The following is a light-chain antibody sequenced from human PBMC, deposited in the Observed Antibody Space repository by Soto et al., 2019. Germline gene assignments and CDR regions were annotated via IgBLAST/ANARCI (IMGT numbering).Light chain of an antibody. CDR2: SNS. V-gene: IGLV1-44*01. J-gene: IGLJ3*02. Sequence: QSVLTQPPSTSGTPGQRVTISCSGSSSNIGSNVLNWYQQLPGTAPKLLIYSNSQRPSGVPDRFSGSKSGTSASLAISGLQSEDEADYYCAACDDRLNGPVFGGGTKLTVL. CDR3: AACDDRLNGPV. CDR1: SSNIGSNV.